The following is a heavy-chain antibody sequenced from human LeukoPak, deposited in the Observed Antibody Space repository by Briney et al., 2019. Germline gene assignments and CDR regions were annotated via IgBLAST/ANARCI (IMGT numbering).Heavy chain of an antibody. J-gene: IGHJ4*02. CDR2: INHSGST. V-gene: IGHV4-34*01. D-gene: IGHD1-1*01. CDR1: GGSFSGYY. Sequence: SETLSLTCAVYGGSFSGYYWSWIRQPPGKGLEWIGEINHSGSTNYNPSLKSRVTISVDTSKNQFSLKLSFVTAADTAVYYCARDGPDNWGLFDHWGQGTLATVSS. CDR3: ARDGPDNWGLFDH.